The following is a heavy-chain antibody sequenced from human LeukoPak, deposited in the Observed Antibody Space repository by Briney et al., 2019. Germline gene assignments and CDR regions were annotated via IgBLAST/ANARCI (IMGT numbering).Heavy chain of an antibody. J-gene: IGHJ6*02. V-gene: IGHV3-23*01. CDR3: AKGSSGLLYDYYYGMDV. D-gene: IGHD3-3*01. CDR1: GFTFSSYA. Sequence: PGASLRLSCAASGFTFSSYAMSWVRQAPGKGLEWVSAISGSGGSTYYADSVEGRFTISRDNSKNTLYLQMNSLRAEDTAVYYCAKGSSGLLYDYYYGMDVWGQGTTVTVSS. CDR2: ISGSGGST.